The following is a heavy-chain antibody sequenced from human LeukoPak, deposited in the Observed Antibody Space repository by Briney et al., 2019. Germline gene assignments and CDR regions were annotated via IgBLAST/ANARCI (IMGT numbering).Heavy chain of an antibody. D-gene: IGHD1-26*01. CDR3: ARDGGYYDRAFDI. Sequence: GASVKVSCKASGYTFASYYMHWVRQAPGQGLEWMGIINPSGGSTSYAQKFQGRVTMTRDMSTSTVYMELSSLRSEDTAVYYCARDGGYYDRAFDIWGQGTMVTVSS. CDR1: GYTFASYY. J-gene: IGHJ3*02. V-gene: IGHV1-46*01. CDR2: INPSGGST.